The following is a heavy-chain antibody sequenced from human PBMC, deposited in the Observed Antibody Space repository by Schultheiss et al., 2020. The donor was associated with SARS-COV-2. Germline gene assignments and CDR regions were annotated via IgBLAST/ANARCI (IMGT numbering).Heavy chain of an antibody. J-gene: IGHJ4*02. D-gene: IGHD5/OR15-5a*01. Sequence: SETLSLTCTVSGGSISSSSYYWGWIRQPPGKGLEWIGEINHSGSTNYNPSLKSRVTISVDTSKNQFSLKLSSVTAADTAVYYCARVTIYVPFDYWGQGTLVTVSS. CDR3: ARVTIYVPFDY. V-gene: IGHV4-39*07. CDR1: GGSISSSSYY. CDR2: INHSGST.